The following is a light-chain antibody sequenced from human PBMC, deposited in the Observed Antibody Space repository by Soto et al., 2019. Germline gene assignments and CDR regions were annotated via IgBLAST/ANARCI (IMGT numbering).Light chain of an antibody. CDR2: DAS. CDR3: QQYDSLPLT. CDR1: QDIHSF. J-gene: IGKJ4*01. V-gene: IGKV1-33*01. Sequence: DIQMTQSPSSLSASVGDRVTIACQATQDIHSFLAWYQQKPGKAPKFLIFDASNLERGVPSRFSGSGSGTDFTFTISNLQPEDIATYFCQQYDSLPLTFGGGTKVEV.